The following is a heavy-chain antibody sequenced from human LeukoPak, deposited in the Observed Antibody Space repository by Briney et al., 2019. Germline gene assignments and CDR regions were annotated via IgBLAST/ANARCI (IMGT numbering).Heavy chain of an antibody. J-gene: IGHJ4*02. CDR3: ARSSYGAGSKPYWVDY. V-gene: IGHV4-39*01. D-gene: IGHD3-10*01. CDR2: YSGST. Sequence: PSETLSLTCTVSGGSISSSSHYWAWIRQPPGKGLEYIGSYSGSTYYNPSLKSRVTISVDTSKKQFSLKLSSVTAADTAVYYCARSSYGAGSKPYWVDYWGQGTLVTVSS. CDR1: GGSISSSSHY.